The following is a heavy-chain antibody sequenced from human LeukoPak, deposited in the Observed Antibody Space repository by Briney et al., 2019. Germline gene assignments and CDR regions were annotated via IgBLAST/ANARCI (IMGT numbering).Heavy chain of an antibody. Sequence: GGSLRLSCAASGFTFSNSAMSWVRQAPGKGLEWVSTLSGSGITTYYADSVKGRFTISRDNSKNTLYLQMKSLRAEDTAVYYCAKGIYSSGWSYFDYWGRGTLVTVSS. CDR2: LSGSGITT. D-gene: IGHD6-19*01. V-gene: IGHV3-23*01. CDR3: AKGIYSSGWSYFDY. J-gene: IGHJ4*01. CDR1: GFTFSNSA.